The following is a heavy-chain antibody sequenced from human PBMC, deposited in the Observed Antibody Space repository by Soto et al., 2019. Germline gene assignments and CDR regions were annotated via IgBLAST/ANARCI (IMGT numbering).Heavy chain of an antibody. CDR1: GGSFSGYY. Sequence: QVQLQQWGAGLLKPSETLSLTCAVYGGSFSGYYWSWIRQPPGKGLEWIGEINHSGSTNYNPSLKSRVTISVDTSKNQFSLKLSSVTAADTAVYYCARGPIVATSLPFYYWGQGTLVTVSS. J-gene: IGHJ4*02. D-gene: IGHD5-12*01. CDR3: ARGPIVATSLPFYY. CDR2: INHSGST. V-gene: IGHV4-34*01.